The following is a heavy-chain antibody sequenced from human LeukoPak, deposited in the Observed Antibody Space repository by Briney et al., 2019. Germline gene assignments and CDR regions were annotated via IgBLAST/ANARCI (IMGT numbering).Heavy chain of an antibody. CDR3: AKRSVDTAIDY. Sequence: GGSLRLSCATSGFIFSHYGMNWVRQAPGKGLEWVSGITSRSITYYADSVKGRFTISRDNSKNTLYLQMNSLRAEDTAVYYCAKRSVDTAIDYWGQGTLVTVSS. J-gene: IGHJ4*02. CDR2: ITSRSIT. CDR1: GFIFSHYG. D-gene: IGHD5-18*01. V-gene: IGHV3-NL1*01.